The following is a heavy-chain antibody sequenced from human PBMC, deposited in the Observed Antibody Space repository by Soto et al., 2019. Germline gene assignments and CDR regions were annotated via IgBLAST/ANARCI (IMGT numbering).Heavy chain of an antibody. V-gene: IGHV4-34*01. D-gene: IGHD3-10*01. CDR1: GGSFSGYY. Sequence: NPSETLSLTCAVYGGSFSGYYWSWIRQPPGKGLEWIGEINHSGSTYYNPSLKSRVTISVDTSKNQFSLKLSSVTAADTAVYYCARGVVRRVIIQYTSFFDYWGQGTPVTVSS. CDR2: INHSGST. CDR3: ARGVVRRVIIQYTSFFDY. J-gene: IGHJ4*02.